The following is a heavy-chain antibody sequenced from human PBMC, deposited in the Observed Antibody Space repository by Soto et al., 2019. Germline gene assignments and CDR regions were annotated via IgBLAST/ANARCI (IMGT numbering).Heavy chain of an antibody. V-gene: IGHV3-33*01. Sequence: QVPLVESGGGVVQPGRSLRLSCAASGFTFSSYGMHWVRQAPGKGLEWVAVIWYDGSNKYYADSVKGRFTISRDNSKNTLYLQMNSLRAEDTAVYYCARERDYGDYDGYFDLWGRGTLVTVSS. CDR2: IWYDGSNK. D-gene: IGHD4-17*01. CDR3: ARERDYGDYDGYFDL. J-gene: IGHJ2*01. CDR1: GFTFSSYG.